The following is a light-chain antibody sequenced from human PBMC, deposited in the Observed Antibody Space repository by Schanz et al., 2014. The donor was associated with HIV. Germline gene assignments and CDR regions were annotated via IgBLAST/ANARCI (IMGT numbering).Light chain of an antibody. CDR1: QSIGSW. CDR2: KTS. J-gene: IGKJ3*01. Sequence: DIQMTQSPSTLSASVGDRVTITCRASQSIGSWLAWYQQRPGEAPKLLIYKTSGLESGVPSRFSGSGSGTEFTLTINSLQAEDVAVYYCHQYYTTPLTFGPGTKVEIK. CDR3: HQYYTTPLT. V-gene: IGKV1-5*03.